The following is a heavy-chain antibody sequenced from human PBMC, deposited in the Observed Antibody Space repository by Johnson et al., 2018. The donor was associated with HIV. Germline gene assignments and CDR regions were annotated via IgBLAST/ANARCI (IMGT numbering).Heavy chain of an antibody. CDR3: ARVFRLGAVRLRHAFDI. Sequence: VQLVESGGGLVQPGGSLRLSCAASGFTFSSYDMSWVRQAPGKGLEWVSAISGSGGSTYYADSVKGRFTISRDNSKNTLYLQMNSLRAEDTAVYYCARVFRLGAVRLRHAFDIWGQGTMVTVSS. CDR2: ISGSGGST. V-gene: IGHV3-23*04. D-gene: IGHD3-16*01. CDR1: GFTFSSYD. J-gene: IGHJ3*02.